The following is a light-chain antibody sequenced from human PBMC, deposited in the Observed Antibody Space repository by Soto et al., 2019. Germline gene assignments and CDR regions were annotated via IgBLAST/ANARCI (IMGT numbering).Light chain of an antibody. CDR3: SSYTSSSTLV. Sequence: QSVLTQPASVSGSPGQSITISCTGTSSDVGGYNSVSWYQQHPGKAPKLMIYDVSNRPSGVSNRFSGSKTGNTASLTISGLQAEDEVDYYCSSYTSSSTLVFGTGTKVTVL. J-gene: IGLJ1*01. V-gene: IGLV2-14*01. CDR1: SSDVGGYNS. CDR2: DVS.